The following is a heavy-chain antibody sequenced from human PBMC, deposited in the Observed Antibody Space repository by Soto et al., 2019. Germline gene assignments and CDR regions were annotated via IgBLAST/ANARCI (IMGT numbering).Heavy chain of an antibody. Sequence: SGPTLVNPTQTLTLTCTFSGFSLSTSGVGVGWIRQPPGKALEWLALIYWNDDKRYSPSLKSRLTITKDTSKNQVVLTMANMDPVDTATYYCAHSLSYYYGSGSRKNFNWFDPWGQGTLVTVSS. J-gene: IGHJ5*02. CDR3: AHSLSYYYGSGSRKNFNWFDP. CDR1: GFSLSTSGVG. CDR2: IYWNDDK. D-gene: IGHD3-10*01. V-gene: IGHV2-5*01.